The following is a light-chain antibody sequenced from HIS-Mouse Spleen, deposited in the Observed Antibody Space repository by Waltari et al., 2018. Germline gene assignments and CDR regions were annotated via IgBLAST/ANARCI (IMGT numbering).Light chain of an antibody. V-gene: IGLV3-21*02. CDR3: QVWDSSSDRV. J-gene: IGLJ1*01. CDR1: NIGSKS. Sequence: SYVLTQPPSVSVAPGQTARITCGGNNIGSKSGHWYQQKPGQAPVLVVYDESDRPSGIPERFSGSNSGNTATLTISRVEAGDEADYYCQVWDSSSDRVFGTGTKVTVL. CDR2: DES.